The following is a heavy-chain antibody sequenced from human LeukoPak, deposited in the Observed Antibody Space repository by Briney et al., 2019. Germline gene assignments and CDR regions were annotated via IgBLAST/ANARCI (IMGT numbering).Heavy chain of an antibody. Sequence: SETLSLTCTVSGGSISSYYWSWIRQPAGKGLEWIGRIYTSGSTNYNPSLKSRVTMSVDTSKNQFSLKLSPVTAADTAVYYCARAWGYYDSSGYQVNYFDYWGQGTLVTVSS. CDR3: ARAWGYYDSSGYQVNYFDY. CDR1: GGSISSYY. J-gene: IGHJ4*02. V-gene: IGHV4-4*07. D-gene: IGHD3-22*01. CDR2: IYTSGST.